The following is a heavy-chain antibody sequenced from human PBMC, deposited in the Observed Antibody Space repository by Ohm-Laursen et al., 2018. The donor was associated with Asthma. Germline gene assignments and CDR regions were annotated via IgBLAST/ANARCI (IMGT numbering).Heavy chain of an antibody. J-gene: IGHJ1*01. CDR3: ARIGPEWELPGREYSLHH. Sequence: SLRLSCAASGFTFSDHPMTWVRQAPGKGLDWVASISTASTFIYYADSVRGRFTTSRDNAKNSVYLQMNSLRAEDTALYYCARIGPEWELPGREYSLHHWGQGTQVTVSS. V-gene: IGHV3-21*01. CDR2: ISTASTFI. CDR1: GFTFSDHP. D-gene: IGHD1-26*01.